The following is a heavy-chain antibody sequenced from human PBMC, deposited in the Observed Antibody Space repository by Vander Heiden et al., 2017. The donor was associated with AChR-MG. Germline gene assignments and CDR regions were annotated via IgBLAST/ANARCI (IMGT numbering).Heavy chain of an antibody. V-gene: IGHV1-69*06. CDR2: IIPIFGTA. Sequence: QVQLVQSGAEVKKPGSSVKVSCKASGGTFSSYAISWVRQAPGQGLEWMGGIIPIFGTANYAQKFQGRVTITADKSTSTAYMELSSLRSEDTAVYYCARAESGSYRLPNLGWYFDLWGRGTLVTVSS. D-gene: IGHD1-26*01. J-gene: IGHJ2*01. CDR3: ARAESGSYRLPNLGWYFDL. CDR1: GGTFSSYA.